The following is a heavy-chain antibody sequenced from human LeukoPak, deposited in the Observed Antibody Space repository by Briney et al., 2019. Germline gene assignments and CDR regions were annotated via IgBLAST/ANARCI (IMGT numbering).Heavy chain of an antibody. D-gene: IGHD3-10*01. Sequence: GGSLGLSCAASGFTFSNYWMTWVRQAPGKGLEWVANIKQDGSEKYYVDSVKGRFTISRDNAKNSLYLQMNSLRADDTAVYYCARGGIRGVLMEYWGQGTLVTVSS. J-gene: IGHJ4*02. CDR2: IKQDGSEK. CDR1: GFTFSNYW. V-gene: IGHV3-7*05. CDR3: ARGGIRGVLMEY.